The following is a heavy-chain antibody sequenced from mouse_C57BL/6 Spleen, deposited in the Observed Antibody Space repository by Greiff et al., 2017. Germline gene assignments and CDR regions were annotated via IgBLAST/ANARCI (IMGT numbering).Heavy chain of an antibody. CDR2: IDPEDGET. Sequence: VQLQQSGAELVKPGASVKLSCTASGFNINDYYMHWVKQRTEQGLEWIGRIDPEDGETKYAPKFKGKATITADTSSNTAYLQLSSLTSEDTAVYYCATLYYYGSTHFDYWGQGTTLTVSS. CDR3: ATLYYYGSTHFDY. D-gene: IGHD1-1*01. V-gene: IGHV14-2*01. J-gene: IGHJ2*01. CDR1: GFNINDYY.